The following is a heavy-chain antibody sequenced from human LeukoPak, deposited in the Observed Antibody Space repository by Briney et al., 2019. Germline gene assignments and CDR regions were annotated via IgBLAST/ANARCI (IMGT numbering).Heavy chain of an antibody. J-gene: IGHJ6*02. CDR1: GFTFSMYA. CDR2: ISSDGGST. V-gene: IGHV3-64*01. CDR3: VNYGMDV. Sequence: PGGSLRLSCEASGFTFSMYAMPWVRKAPGKGLEYVSAISSDGGSTYYANSVKGRFTISRDNSKNTLYLQMGSLRAEDMAVYYCVNYGMDVWGQGTTVTVSS.